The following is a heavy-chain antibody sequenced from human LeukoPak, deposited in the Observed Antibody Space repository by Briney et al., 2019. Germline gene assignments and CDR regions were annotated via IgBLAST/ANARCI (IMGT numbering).Heavy chain of an antibody. Sequence: PSETLSLTCTVSGGSITTSSYYWGWIRQPPGKGLEWIGIIYYSGSTYYNPSFKGRVTISVDTSKNQFSLKLSSVTAADTAVYYCARAFRARYFDLWGRGTLVTVSS. V-gene: IGHV4-39*01. CDR1: GGSITTSSYY. D-gene: IGHD2/OR15-2a*01. J-gene: IGHJ2*01. CDR2: IYYSGST. CDR3: ARAFRARYFDL.